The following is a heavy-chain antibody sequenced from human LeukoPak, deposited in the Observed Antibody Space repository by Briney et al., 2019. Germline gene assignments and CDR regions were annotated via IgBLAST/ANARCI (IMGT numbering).Heavy chain of an antibody. V-gene: IGHV4-4*02. D-gene: IGHD7-27*01. CDR1: SCSISSTEW. CDR2: IHHSGGT. Sequence: PSETLSLTCAVSSCSISSTEWHTRVRQPPGQGLEWIGEIHHSGGTNYNVSLKSRVTISLDKSKNHFSLDLTSMTAADTAVYYCATRWVLTGEPYWGQGTLVTVSS. CDR3: ATRWVLTGEPY. J-gene: IGHJ4*02.